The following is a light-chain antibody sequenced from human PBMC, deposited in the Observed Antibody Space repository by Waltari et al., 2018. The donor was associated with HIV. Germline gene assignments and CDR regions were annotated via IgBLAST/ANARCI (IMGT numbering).Light chain of an antibody. CDR1: SSNIGADYE. J-gene: IGLJ3*02. Sequence: QSVLTQPASVSGALGQRVTISCTGSSSNIGADYEVHWYQQFPGAAPKLLIYITLNRPSWVPDRFSGSKSGTSASLAIAGLPSVDEADYYCQSSDSRLTVWVFGGGTKVTVL. CDR2: ITL. CDR3: QSSDSRLTVWV. V-gene: IGLV1-40*01.